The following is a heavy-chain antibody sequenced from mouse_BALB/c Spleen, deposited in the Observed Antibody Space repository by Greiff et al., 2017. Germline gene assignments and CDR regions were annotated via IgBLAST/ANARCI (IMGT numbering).Heavy chain of an antibody. CDR2: ISYSGST. CDR3: ASTATNWYFDV. V-gene: IGHV3-2*02. J-gene: IGHJ1*01. Sequence: DVKLVESGPGLVKPSQSLSLTCTVTGYSITSDYAWNWIRQFPGNKLEWMGYISYSGSTSYNPSLKSRISITRDTSKNQFFLQLNSVTTEDTATYYCASTATNWYFDVWGAGTTVTVSS. CDR1: GYSITSDYA. D-gene: IGHD1-2*01.